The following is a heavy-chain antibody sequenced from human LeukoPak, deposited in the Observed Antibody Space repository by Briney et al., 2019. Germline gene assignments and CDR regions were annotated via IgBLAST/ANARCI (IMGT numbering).Heavy chain of an antibody. CDR1: GGSFSGYY. CDR2: INHSGST. CDR3: ARVEYGGNLGSYYYYMDV. V-gene: IGHV4-34*01. J-gene: IGHJ6*03. Sequence: SETLSLTCAVYGGSFSGYYWSWIRQPPGKGLDWIGEINHSGSTNYNPSLKSRVTISVDTSKNQFSLKLSSVTAADTAVYYCARVEYGGNLGSYYYYMDVWGKGTTVTVSS. D-gene: IGHD4-23*01.